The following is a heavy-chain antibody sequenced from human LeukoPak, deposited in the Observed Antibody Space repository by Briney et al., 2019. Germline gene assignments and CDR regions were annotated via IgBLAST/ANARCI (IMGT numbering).Heavy chain of an antibody. CDR3: ARHPEYYDVLTGYRYYFDY. D-gene: IGHD3-9*01. CDR1: GDSISSYY. V-gene: IGHV4-59*01. Sequence: SETLSLTCSVSGDSISSYYWSWIRQPPGKGLEWIGYIYYTGSTNYNPSLKSRVTVSVDTSKNQFSLRLTSMTSADTAVYCCARHPEYYDVLTGYRYYFDYWGQGTLVTVSS. J-gene: IGHJ4*02. CDR2: IYYTGST.